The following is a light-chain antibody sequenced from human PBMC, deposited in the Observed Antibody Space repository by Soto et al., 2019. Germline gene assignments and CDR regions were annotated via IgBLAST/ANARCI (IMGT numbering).Light chain of an antibody. J-gene: IGLJ1*01. CDR1: SSDVGGYNY. V-gene: IGLV2-8*01. Sequence: QSALTQPPSASGSPGQSITISCTGTSSDVGGYNYVSWSQQHPGKAPKLIIYEVTKRPSGVPDRFSGPKSGTSASLAISGLQSEDEADYYCAAWDDSLNGSYVFGTGTKVTVL. CDR2: EVT. CDR3: AAWDDSLNGSYV.